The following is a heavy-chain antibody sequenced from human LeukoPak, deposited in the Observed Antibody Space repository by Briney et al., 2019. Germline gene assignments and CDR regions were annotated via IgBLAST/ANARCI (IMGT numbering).Heavy chain of an antibody. Sequence: SETLSLTCTVSGGSISSYYWSWIRQPAGKGLEWIGRIYTSGSTNYNPSLKTRVTISMDTSKIQFSLKLTSVTTADTAVYYCARRYCTSASCSFDYWGQGSLVTVSS. D-gene: IGHD2-2*01. CDR1: GGSISSYY. V-gene: IGHV4-4*07. CDR2: IYTSGST. J-gene: IGHJ4*02. CDR3: ARRYCTSASCSFDY.